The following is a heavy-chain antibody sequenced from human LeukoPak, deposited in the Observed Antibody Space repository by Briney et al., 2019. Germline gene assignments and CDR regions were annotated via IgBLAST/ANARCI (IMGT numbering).Heavy chain of an antibody. CDR3: ASYPMVRGVIMSTTDAFDI. CDR2: IYYSGST. D-gene: IGHD3-10*01. J-gene: IGHJ3*02. Sequence: PSETLSLTCTVSGVSISSGGYYWSWIRQHPGKGLEWIGYIYYSGSTYYNPSLKSRVTISVDTSKNQFSLKLSSVTAADTAVYYCASYPMVRGVIMSTTDAFDIWGQGTMVTVSS. CDR1: GVSISSGGYY. V-gene: IGHV4-31*03.